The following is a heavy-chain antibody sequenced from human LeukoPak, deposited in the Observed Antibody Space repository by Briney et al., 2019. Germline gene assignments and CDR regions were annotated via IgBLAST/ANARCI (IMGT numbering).Heavy chain of an antibody. CDR3: ARGRLSSGWYDD. V-gene: IGHV3-11*06. CDR2: IDSGSTSK. J-gene: IGHJ4*02. D-gene: IGHD6-19*01. CDR1: GFIFTDYY. Sequence: PRGSLRLSCAASGFIFTDYYMSWVRQAPGKGLEGVSFIDSGSTSKKYADSVKGRFSISRDNAKHTLYLHMNSLRAEDTAVYYCARGRLSSGWYDDWGQGTLVTVSS.